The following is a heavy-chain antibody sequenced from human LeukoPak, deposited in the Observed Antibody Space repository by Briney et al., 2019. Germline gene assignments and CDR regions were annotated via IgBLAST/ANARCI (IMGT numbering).Heavy chain of an antibody. D-gene: IGHD5-12*01. CDR1: GSTFSSYW. Sequence: QPGGSLRLSCAASGSTFSSYWMHWVRQVPGKGLVWVSRINSDASSTNYADSVKGRFTISRDNAKNTLYLQMNSLRAEDTAVYYCTRVRGYDFDFWGQGTLVTVSS. J-gene: IGHJ4*02. V-gene: IGHV3-74*01. CDR2: INSDASST. CDR3: TRVRGYDFDF.